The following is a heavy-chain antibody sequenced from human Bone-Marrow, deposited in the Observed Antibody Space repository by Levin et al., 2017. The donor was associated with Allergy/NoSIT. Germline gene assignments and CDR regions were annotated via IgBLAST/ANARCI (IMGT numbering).Heavy chain of an antibody. CDR1: GDSLTELP. D-gene: IGHD1-26*01. J-gene: IGHJ6*02. CDR2: FDPEDGET. Sequence: GGSLRLSCKVFGDSLTELPMHWVRQAPGKGLEWMGSFDPEDGETIFAQKFQGRVTMTEDTSTDTAYMEMSSLRSEDTAVYYCATRKGGTVDYSLVFRFAMDVWGQGTTVIVSS. V-gene: IGHV1-24*01. CDR3: ATRKGGTVDYSLVFRFAMDV.